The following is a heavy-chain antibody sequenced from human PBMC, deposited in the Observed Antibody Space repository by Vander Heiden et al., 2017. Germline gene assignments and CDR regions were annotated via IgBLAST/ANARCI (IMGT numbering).Heavy chain of an antibody. Sequence: EVQLVESGGGLVKPGGSLRLSCAASGFTVSSYTMDCVRQAPGKGLEWVSAISGSGYNIYYADSVKGRFTISRDNAKNSLYLQMNSLRAEDTAVYYCARHHCTGGSCRGYFDFWGQGTLVTVSS. D-gene: IGHD2-8*02. J-gene: IGHJ4*02. V-gene: IGHV3-21*01. CDR1: GFTVSSYT. CDR2: ISGSGYNI. CDR3: ARHHCTGGSCRGYFDF.